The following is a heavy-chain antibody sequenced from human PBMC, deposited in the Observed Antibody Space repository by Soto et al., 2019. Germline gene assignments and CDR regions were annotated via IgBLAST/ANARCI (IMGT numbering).Heavy chain of an antibody. D-gene: IGHD2-21*02. CDR3: AHIIVVTHPDQFDY. Sequence: SETLSLTCAVYGGSFSGYYWTWIRQPPGTGLEWIGEINHSGSTNYNPSLKSRVTISVDTSKNQFSLKLTNMDPVDTATYYCAHIIVVTHPDQFDYWGQGTLVTVSS. J-gene: IGHJ4*02. CDR1: GGSFSGYY. CDR2: INHSGST. V-gene: IGHV4-34*01.